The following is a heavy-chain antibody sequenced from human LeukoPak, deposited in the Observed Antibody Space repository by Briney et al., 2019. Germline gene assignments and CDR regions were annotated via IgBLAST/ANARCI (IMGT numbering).Heavy chain of an antibody. CDR1: GSSFTSYW. J-gene: IGHJ4*02. Sequence: PGESLQISCQGSGSSFTSYWIGRVRQVPGKGLEWMGIIYSGDFDTRYSPSFQGQVTISADKSISTAYLQWSSLNASDTAMYYCARPAGDDSSGSDYWGQGTLVTVS. D-gene: IGHD6-19*01. V-gene: IGHV5-51*01. CDR2: IYSGDFDT. CDR3: ARPAGDDSSGSDY.